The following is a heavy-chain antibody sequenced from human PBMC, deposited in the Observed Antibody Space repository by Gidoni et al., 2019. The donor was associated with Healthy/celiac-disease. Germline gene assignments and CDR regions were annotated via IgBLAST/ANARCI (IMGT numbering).Heavy chain of an antibody. D-gene: IGHD3-3*01. CDR1: GFTFSSYA. CDR3: ARDFGWLQYRNLFDY. Sequence: QVQLVESGGGVVQPGRSLRLSCAASGFTFSSYAMHWVRQAPGKGLEWVAVISYDGSNKYYADSVKGRFTISRDNSKNTLYLQMNSLRAEDTAVYYCARDFGWLQYRNLFDYWGQGTLVTVSS. V-gene: IGHV3-30-3*01. CDR2: ISYDGSNK. J-gene: IGHJ4*02.